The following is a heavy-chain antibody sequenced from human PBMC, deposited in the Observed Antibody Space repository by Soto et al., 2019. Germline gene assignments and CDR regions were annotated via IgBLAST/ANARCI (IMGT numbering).Heavy chain of an antibody. V-gene: IGHV1-69*01. CDR3: AREIPSIVVVTADHYMDV. CDR2: IIPIFGTA. D-gene: IGHD2-21*02. J-gene: IGHJ6*03. CDR1: GGTFSSYA. Sequence: SVTVSCKASGGTFSSYAISWVRQAPGQGLEWMGGIIPIFGTANYAQKFQGRVTITADESTSTAYMELSSLRSEDTAVYYCAREIPSIVVVTADHYMDVWGKGTTVTVSS.